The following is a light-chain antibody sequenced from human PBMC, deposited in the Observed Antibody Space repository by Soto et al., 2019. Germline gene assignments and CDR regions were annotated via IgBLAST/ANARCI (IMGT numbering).Light chain of an antibody. CDR3: QQLNSYPIT. CDR2: AAS. J-gene: IGKJ5*01. Sequence: DIQMTQSPSTLSGSFGDRVIITWGASQSIGSWLAWYQQQPGKVPKLLIYAASTLQGGVPSRFSGSGSGTDFTLTINRLKPEDLATYYCQQLNSYPITFCQGTRLEIK. CDR1: QSIGSW. V-gene: IGKV1-9*01.